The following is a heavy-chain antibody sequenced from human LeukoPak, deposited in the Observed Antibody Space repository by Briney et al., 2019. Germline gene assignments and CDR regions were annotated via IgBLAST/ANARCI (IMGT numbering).Heavy chain of an antibody. CDR1: GFTFSSYG. J-gene: IGHJ6*02. D-gene: IGHD3-10*01. CDR3: AKDRGNSFYYGMDL. Sequence: GGSLRLSCAASGFTFSSYGMHWVRQAPGKGLGWVAFIRSDGNNKYYGDSVKGRFTVSRDNSKNTLYLQMSSLRAEDTAVYYCAKDRGNSFYYGMDLWGQGTTVTVSS. CDR2: IRSDGNNK. V-gene: IGHV3-30*02.